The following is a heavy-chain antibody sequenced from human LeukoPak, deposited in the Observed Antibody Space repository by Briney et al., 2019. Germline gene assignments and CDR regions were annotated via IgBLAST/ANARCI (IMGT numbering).Heavy chain of an antibody. CDR3: AREELGDTMIEEAGAFDI. D-gene: IGHD3-22*01. V-gene: IGHV4-61*01. J-gene: IGHJ3*02. Sequence: PSETLSLTCTVSGGSISSSSYYWGWIRQPPGKGLEWIGYIYYSGSTNYNPSLKSRVTISVDTSKNQFSLKLSSVTAADTAVYYCAREELGDTMIEEAGAFDIWGQGTMVTVSS. CDR2: IYYSGST. CDR1: GGSISSSSYY.